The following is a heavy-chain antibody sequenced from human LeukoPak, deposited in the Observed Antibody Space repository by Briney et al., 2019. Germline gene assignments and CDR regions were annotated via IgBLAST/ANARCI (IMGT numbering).Heavy chain of an antibody. Sequence: GGSLRLSCAASGFTFDDYAMHWVRQAPGKGLEWVSVIYSGGSTYYADSVKGRFTISRDNSKNTLYLQMNSLRAEDTAVYYCARAWELWPWGQGTLVTVSS. CDR3: ARAWELWP. J-gene: IGHJ5*02. CDR2: IYSGGST. V-gene: IGHV3-53*01. D-gene: IGHD1-26*01. CDR1: GFTFDDYA.